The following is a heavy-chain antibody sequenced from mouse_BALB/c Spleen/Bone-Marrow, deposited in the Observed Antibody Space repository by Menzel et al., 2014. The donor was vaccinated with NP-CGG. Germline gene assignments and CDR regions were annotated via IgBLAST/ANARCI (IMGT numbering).Heavy chain of an antibody. CDR2: IRNKAYSYTT. Sequence: EVQLQESGGGLVQPGGSLRLSCATSGFTFTDYYMNWVRQPPGKALEWLGFIRNKAYSYTTEYSASVKGRFTISRDNSQRILYLQMNTLRAEDSATYYCARDMGGLLFDYWGQGTPLTVSS. CDR3: ARDMGGLLFDY. J-gene: IGHJ2*01. V-gene: IGHV7-3*02. CDR1: GFTFTDYY. D-gene: IGHD2-3*01.